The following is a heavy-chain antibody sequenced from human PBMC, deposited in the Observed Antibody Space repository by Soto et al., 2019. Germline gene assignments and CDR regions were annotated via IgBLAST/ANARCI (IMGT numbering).Heavy chain of an antibody. J-gene: IGHJ5*02. V-gene: IGHV1-24*01. CDR1: GYTLTELS. CDR3: ARELAKDIVVVVAASNWFDP. Sequence: GASVKVSCKVSGYTLTELSMHWVRQAPGKGLEWMGGFDPEDGETIYAQKFQGRVTMTEDTSTDTAYMELSSLRSEDTAVYYCARELAKDIVVVVAASNWFDPWGQGTLVTVSS. D-gene: IGHD2-15*01. CDR2: FDPEDGET.